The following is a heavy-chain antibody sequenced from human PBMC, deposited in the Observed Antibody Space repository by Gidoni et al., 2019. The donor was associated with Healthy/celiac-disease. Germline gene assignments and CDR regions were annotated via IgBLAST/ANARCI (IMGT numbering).Heavy chain of an antibody. CDR1: GGTFSSYA. Sequence: GSSVKVSCKASGGTFSSYAISWVRQAPGQGLEWMGGIIPIFGTANYAQKFQGRVTITADESTSTAYMELSSLRSEDTAVYCCARAQNKQRYYDSSGYLVYWGQGTLVTVSS. D-gene: IGHD3-22*01. J-gene: IGHJ4*02. CDR3: ARAQNKQRYYDSSGYLVY. V-gene: IGHV1-69*01. CDR2: IIPIFGTA.